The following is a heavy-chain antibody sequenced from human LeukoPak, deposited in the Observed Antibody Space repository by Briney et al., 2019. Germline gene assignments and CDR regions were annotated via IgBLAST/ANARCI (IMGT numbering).Heavy chain of an antibody. V-gene: IGHV4-61*01. CDR1: GGSVSTNSFY. Sequence: SETLSLTCTVSGGSVSTNSFYWSWLRQPPGKGLEWIGWVHYSGRTNFNPSLKSRVSISLDTSYNHFSLKLNSVTAADTAMYYCARQEVRGNTFGDSGDWGPGSLVTVSS. J-gene: IGHJ4*02. CDR2: VHYSGRT. CDR3: ARQEVRGNTFGDSGD. D-gene: IGHD3-10*01.